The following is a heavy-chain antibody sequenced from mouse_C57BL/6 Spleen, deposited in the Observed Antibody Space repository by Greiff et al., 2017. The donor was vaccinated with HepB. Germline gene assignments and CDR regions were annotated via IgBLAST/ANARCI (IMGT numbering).Heavy chain of an antibody. CDR1: GYTFSSYW. CDR2: IYPSDSET. J-gene: IGHJ2*01. V-gene: IGHV1-61*01. CDR3: AREALANFDY. D-gene: IGHD1-1*01. Sequence: QVQLQQPGAELVRPGSSVKLSCKASGYTFSSYWMDWVKQRPGQGLEWIGNIYPSDSETHYNQKFKDKATLTVDKSSSTAYMQLSSLTSEDSAVYYCAREALANFDYWGQGTTLTVSS.